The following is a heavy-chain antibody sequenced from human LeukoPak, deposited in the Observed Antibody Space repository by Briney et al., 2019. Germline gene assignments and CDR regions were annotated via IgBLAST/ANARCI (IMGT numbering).Heavy chain of an antibody. V-gene: IGHV4-59*08. CDR3: VRHLSAGRPAFDI. Sequence: PSETLSLTCTVSGGSINSYYWSWIRQPPGKGLEWIGYIYYSGSTNYNPSIKSRVTISVDTSNNEFPLKLTSLTAADTDVYYCVRHLSAGRPAFDIWGQGTMVTVSS. CDR2: IYYSGST. CDR1: GGSINSYY. D-gene: IGHD2-15*01. J-gene: IGHJ3*02.